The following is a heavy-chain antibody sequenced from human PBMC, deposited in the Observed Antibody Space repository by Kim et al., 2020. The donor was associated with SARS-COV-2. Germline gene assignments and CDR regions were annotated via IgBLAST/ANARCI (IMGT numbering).Heavy chain of an antibody. J-gene: IGHJ6*01. V-gene: IGHV4-34*01. CDR2: INHSGSS. Sequence: SETLSLTCGVYGGSFSGYYWSWIRQPPGKGLEWIGEINHSGSSNYNPSLKSRVTISVDTSKNQFSLKLSSVTAADTAAYYCASLPGRYCSSTSCYENYY. CDR3: ASLPGRYCSSTSCYENYY. CDR1: GGSFSGYY. D-gene: IGHD2-2*01.